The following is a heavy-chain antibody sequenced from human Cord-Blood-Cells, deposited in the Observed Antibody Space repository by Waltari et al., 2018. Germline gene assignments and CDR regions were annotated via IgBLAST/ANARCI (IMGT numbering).Heavy chain of an antibody. Sequence: QLPLVQSGAEVKKSGASVKVSCKASGYTFIGYYMNRVRQAPGQGLEWMGVINPNSGGKNYAQKFQGRVTMTRDTSISTAYMELSRLRSDDTAVYYCARDRGTIFGVVINYWGQGTLVTVSS. D-gene: IGHD3-3*01. J-gene: IGHJ4*02. CDR3: ARDRGTIFGVVINY. CDR2: INPNSGGK. CDR1: GYTFIGYY. V-gene: IGHV1-2*02.